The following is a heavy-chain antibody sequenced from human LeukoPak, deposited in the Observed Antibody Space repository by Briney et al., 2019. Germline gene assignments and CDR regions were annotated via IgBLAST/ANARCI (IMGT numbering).Heavy chain of an antibody. CDR2: IYYSGST. CDR1: GGSISSSYYY. CDR3: ARRGVGYCSSSSCPNAFDI. J-gene: IGHJ3*02. D-gene: IGHD2-2*01. Sequence: PSETLSLTCTVSGGSISSSYYYWGWIRQPPGTGLEWIGSIYYSGSTYYNPSLKSRLTISVDTSKNQFSLMLRSVTATDTAVYYCARRGVGYCSSSSCPNAFDIWGQGTMVTVSS. V-gene: IGHV4-39*01.